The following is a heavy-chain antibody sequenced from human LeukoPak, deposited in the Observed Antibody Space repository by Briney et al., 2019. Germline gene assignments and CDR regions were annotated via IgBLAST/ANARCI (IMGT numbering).Heavy chain of an antibody. Sequence: GGSLRLSCAASGFMFTDHALSWVRQAPGKGLEWVSAISGSGGSTYYADSVKGRFTISRDNSKNTLYLQMNSLRAEDTAVYYCAKDVGSSWSYYFDYWGQGTLVTVSS. CDR2: ISGSGGST. J-gene: IGHJ4*02. CDR1: GFMFTDHA. V-gene: IGHV3-23*01. D-gene: IGHD6-13*01. CDR3: AKDVGSSWSYYFDY.